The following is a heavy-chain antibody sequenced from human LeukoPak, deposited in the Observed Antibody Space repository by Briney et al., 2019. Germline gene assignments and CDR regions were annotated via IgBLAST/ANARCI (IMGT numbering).Heavy chain of an antibody. Sequence: PGGSLRLSCAASGFTFSNYAMGWVRQAPGKGREWVSGIGGNGDRTHYVDSVKGRFTISRDNFRNTLYLQMNSLRAEDTAVYYCAKQGIAAEGGYWGQGTLVIVSS. D-gene: IGHD6-13*01. CDR2: IGGNGDRT. CDR3: AKQGIAAEGGY. J-gene: IGHJ4*02. CDR1: GFTFSNYA. V-gene: IGHV3-23*01.